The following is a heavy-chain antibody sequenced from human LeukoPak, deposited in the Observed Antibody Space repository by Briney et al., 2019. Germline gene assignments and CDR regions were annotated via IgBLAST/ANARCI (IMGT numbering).Heavy chain of an antibody. CDR2: IYYSGST. Sequence: SETLSLTCTVSGGSISSYYWSWIRQPSGKGLEWIGYIYYSGSTNYNPSLKSRVTISVDTSKNQFSMKLSSVTAADTAVYYCARDNWNYGSSMDVWGQGTTVTVSS. J-gene: IGHJ6*02. V-gene: IGHV4-59*01. CDR1: GGSISSYY. CDR3: ARDNWNYGSSMDV. D-gene: IGHD1-7*01.